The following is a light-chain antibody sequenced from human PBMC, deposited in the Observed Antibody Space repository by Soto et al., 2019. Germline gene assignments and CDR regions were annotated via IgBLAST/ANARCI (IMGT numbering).Light chain of an antibody. CDR1: QSISSSY. Sequence: EIVLTQSPGTLSLSPGERATLSCRASQSISSSYLAWYQQKPGQAPRALIYGASSRATGIPDRFSGSGSGTAFTLTISRLEPEDFAVYYCQQYGSSSWTFGQGTKVEIK. CDR2: GAS. CDR3: QQYGSSSWT. J-gene: IGKJ1*01. V-gene: IGKV3-20*01.